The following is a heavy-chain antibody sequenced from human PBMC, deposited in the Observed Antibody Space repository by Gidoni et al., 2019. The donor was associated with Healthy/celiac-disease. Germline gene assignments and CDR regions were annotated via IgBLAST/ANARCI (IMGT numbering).Heavy chain of an antibody. V-gene: IGHV4-31*02. Sequence: STYYNPSLKSRVTISVDTSKNQFSLKLSSVTAADTAVYYCARDYYDSKGIGYWGQGTLVTVSS. CDR3: ARDYYDSKGIGY. J-gene: IGHJ4*02. D-gene: IGHD3-22*01. CDR2: ST.